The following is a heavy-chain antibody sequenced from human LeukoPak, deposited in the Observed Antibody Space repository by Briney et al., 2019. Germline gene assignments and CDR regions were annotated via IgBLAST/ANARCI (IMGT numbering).Heavy chain of an antibody. Sequence: GGSPRLSCAASGFTFSTSGMHWVRQTPGQGLEWVAFVRFDETFKYYADSVKGRFTISRDNSRNTVFLQMNSLRLEDTAVYYCARFATTLTSGWGQGTLVIVSS. J-gene: IGHJ4*02. CDR2: VRFDETFK. CDR3: ARFATTLTSG. V-gene: IGHV3-30*02. CDR1: GFTFSTSG. D-gene: IGHD4-17*01.